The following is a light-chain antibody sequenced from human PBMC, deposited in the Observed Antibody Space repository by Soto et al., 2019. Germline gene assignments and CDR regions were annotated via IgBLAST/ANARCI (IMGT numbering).Light chain of an antibody. J-gene: IGKJ1*01. CDR3: QQYNGFSS. V-gene: IGKV1-5*01. CDR1: QSISSW. CDR2: DAS. Sequence: DIQMTQSPSTLSASVGDRVTITCRASQSISSWLAWYQRKPGKAPKLLIYDASSLESGVPSRFSGSGSGTEFTLTISSLQPDDFATYYCQQYNGFSSFGQGTKVEIK.